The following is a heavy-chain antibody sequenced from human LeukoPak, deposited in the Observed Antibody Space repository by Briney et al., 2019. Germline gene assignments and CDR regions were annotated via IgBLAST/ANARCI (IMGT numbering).Heavy chain of an antibody. CDR2: FDPEDGET. V-gene: IGHV1-24*01. CDR1: GYTLTELS. Sequence: ASVKVSCKVSGYTLTELSMHWVRQAPGKGLEWMGSFDPEDGETIYAQQFQGRVTMTEDTSTDTAYMELSSLRSEDTAVYYCHYYDRSGYYYHTDYWGQGTLVTVSS. J-gene: IGHJ4*02. D-gene: IGHD3-22*01. CDR3: HYYDRSGYYYHTDY.